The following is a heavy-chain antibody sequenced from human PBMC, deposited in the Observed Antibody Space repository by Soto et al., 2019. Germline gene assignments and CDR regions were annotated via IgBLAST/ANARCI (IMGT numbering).Heavy chain of an antibody. CDR2: INPSGGNT. CDR1: GYTFINNY. V-gene: IGHV1-46*01. Sequence: ASVKVSCKASGYTFINNYMHWVRQAPGQGLEWMGIINPSGGNTIYAQRFQGRVTMTRDTSTSTVYMELSSLRSEDTAVYYCARLPDMTGTAGWFDPWGQGTLVTVSS. D-gene: IGHD1-7*01. CDR3: ARLPDMTGTAGWFDP. J-gene: IGHJ5*02.